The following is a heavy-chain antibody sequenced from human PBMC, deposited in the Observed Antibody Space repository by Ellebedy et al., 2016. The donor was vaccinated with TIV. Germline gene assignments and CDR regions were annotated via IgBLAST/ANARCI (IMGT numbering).Heavy chain of an antibody. CDR3: ARVGGNHYGENPIDY. D-gene: IGHD4-17*01. Sequence: ASVKVSCKASGYTFTGYYMHWVRQAPGQGLEWMGWINPNSGGTNYAQKLQGRVTMTTDTSTSTAYMDLRSLRSDDTAVYYCARVGGNHYGENPIDYWGQGTLVTVSS. V-gene: IGHV1-2*02. CDR1: GYTFTGYY. CDR2: INPNSGGT. J-gene: IGHJ4*02.